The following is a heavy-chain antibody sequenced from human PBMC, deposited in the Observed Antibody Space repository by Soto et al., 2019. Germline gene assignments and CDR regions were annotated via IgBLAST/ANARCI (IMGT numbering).Heavy chain of an antibody. CDR1: GGSISSGGYS. V-gene: IGHV4-30-2*01. Sequence: QLQLQESGSGLVKPSQTLSLTCAVSGGSISSGGYSWSWIRQPPGKGLEWIGYIYHSGSTYYNPSRKSRVNISVDRSKNQFSRKLSSVTAADTAVYYCAAGGGLPRYYWGQGTLVTVSS. CDR3: AAGGGLPRYY. J-gene: IGHJ4*02. D-gene: IGHD5-12*01. CDR2: IYHSGST.